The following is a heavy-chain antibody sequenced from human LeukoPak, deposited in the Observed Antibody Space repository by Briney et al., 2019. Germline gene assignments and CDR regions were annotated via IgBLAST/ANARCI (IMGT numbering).Heavy chain of an antibody. CDR3: ARVNLVRGVSDF. CDR2: IKQDGSEE. J-gene: IGHJ4*02. D-gene: IGHD3-10*01. V-gene: IGHV3-7*01. Sequence: GGSLRLSCAASGFTLSSYWMSWVRQAPGKGLEWVANIKQDGSEEYYVDSVKGRFTISRDNAKNSLFLQMNSLRAEDTAVYFCARVNLVRGVSDFWGQGTLVIVSP. CDR1: GFTLSSYW.